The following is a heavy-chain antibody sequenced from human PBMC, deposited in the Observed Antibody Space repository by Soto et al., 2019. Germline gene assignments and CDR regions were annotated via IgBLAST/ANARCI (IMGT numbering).Heavy chain of an antibody. J-gene: IGHJ6*03. D-gene: IGHD6-6*01. CDR1: VYTFTNYR. CDR2: ISAYNGDT. V-gene: IGHV1-18*01. CDR3: AGVRQLVGYFFYYLDV. Sequence: ASVQVSRTTSVYTFTNYRIPRSRPAPGPGLEWMGWISAYNGDTHYTQSLQGRVTMTTDPSTSTAYMELRGLRSDDTAVYYCAGVRQLVGYFFYYLDVSGEGTQVTV.